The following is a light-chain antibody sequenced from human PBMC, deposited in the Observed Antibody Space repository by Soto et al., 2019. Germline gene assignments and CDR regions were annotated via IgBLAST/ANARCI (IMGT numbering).Light chain of an antibody. V-gene: IGLV2-14*03. CDR3: SSFTGGSTLVV. CDR2: DVS. J-gene: IGLJ1*01. Sequence: QSALTQPASVSGSPGQSITISCAGTSSDVGGYKYVSWYQQHPGKAPKLMIFDVSNRPSGVSNRFSGSKSGNTASLTISGLHAEDEADYYCSSFTGGSTLVVFGTGTKVTVL. CDR1: SSDVGGYKY.